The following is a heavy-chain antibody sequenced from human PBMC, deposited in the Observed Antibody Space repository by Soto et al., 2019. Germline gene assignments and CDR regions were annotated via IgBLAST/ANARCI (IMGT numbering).Heavy chain of an antibody. D-gene: IGHD2-8*02. CDR3: ATTTLGTGRYFLHE. V-gene: IGHV3-23*01. J-gene: IGHJ4*02. CDR1: GFTSSSCA. Sequence: EVQLLDSGGGLVQPGGSLRLSCVASGFTSSSCAMRWVRQAPGKGLEWVSGISASGGSTYYADSVKGRFTISRANSKNTRYVQMTSLRAADTAVYYWATTTLGTGRYFLHEWGQGALVSVSS. CDR2: ISASGGST.